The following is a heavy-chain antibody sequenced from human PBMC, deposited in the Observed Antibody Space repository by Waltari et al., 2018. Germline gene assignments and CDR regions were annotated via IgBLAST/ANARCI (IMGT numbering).Heavy chain of an antibody. CDR2: ISSSSSYI. D-gene: IGHD2-15*01. CDR3: ARSWVGGGDAFDI. CDR1: GFTFSSYS. J-gene: IGHJ3*02. V-gene: IGHV3-21*01. Sequence: EVQLVESGGGLVKPGGSLRLSCAASGFTFSSYSMNWVRQAPGKGLEWVSSISSSSSYIYYADSGKGRFTISRDNAKNSLYLQMNSLRAEDTAVYYCARSWVGGGDAFDIWGQGTMVTVSS.